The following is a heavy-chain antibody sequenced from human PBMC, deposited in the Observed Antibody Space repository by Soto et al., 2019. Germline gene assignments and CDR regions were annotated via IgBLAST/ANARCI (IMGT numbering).Heavy chain of an antibody. D-gene: IGHD3-3*01. CDR1: GYTFTSYA. CDR2: INAGNGNT. V-gene: IGHV1-3*01. CDR3: ARDVSITIFGVVPRDWFDP. Sequence: ASVKVSCKASGYTFTSYAMHWVRQAPGQRLEWMGWINAGNGNTKYSQKFQGRVTITRDTSASTAYMELSSPRSEDTAVYYCARDVSITIFGVVPRDWFDPWGQGTLVTVSS. J-gene: IGHJ5*02.